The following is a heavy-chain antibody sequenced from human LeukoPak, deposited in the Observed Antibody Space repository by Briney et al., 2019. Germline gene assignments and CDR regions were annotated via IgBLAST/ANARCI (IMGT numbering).Heavy chain of an antibody. V-gene: IGHV4-59*08. CDR2: IYYSEST. J-gene: IGHJ4*02. CDR3: ARFDRRITMVRGVITD. D-gene: IGHD3-10*01. CDR1: GGSISSYY. Sequence: SETLSLTCTVSGGSISSYYWSWIRQPPGKGLEWIGYIYYSESTNYNPSLKSRVTISVDTSKNQFSLKLSSVTAADTAVYYCARFDRRITMVRGVITDWGQGTLVTVSS.